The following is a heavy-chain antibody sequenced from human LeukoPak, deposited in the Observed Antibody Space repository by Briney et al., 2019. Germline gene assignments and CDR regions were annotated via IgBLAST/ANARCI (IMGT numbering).Heavy chain of an antibody. CDR1: GGTFSSYA. J-gene: IGHJ6*02. CDR2: IIPIFGTA. D-gene: IGHD3-16*01. V-gene: IGHV1-69*13. CDR3: ARMGELNWAYYYYGMDV. Sequence: SVTVSCKASGGTFSSYAISWVRQAPGQGLEWMGGIIPIFGTANYAQKFQGRVTITADESTSTAYMELSSLRSEDTAVYYCARMGELNWAYYYYGMDVWGQGTTVTVSS.